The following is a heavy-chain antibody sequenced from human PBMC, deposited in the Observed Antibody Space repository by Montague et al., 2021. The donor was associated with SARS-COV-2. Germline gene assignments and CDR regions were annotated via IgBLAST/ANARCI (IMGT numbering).Heavy chain of an antibody. J-gene: IGHJ6*02. CDR1: GGSINSYY. CDR3: ARGHYYGRKDYYYGVDD. D-gene: IGHD3-10*01. Sequence: SETLSLTCTVSGGSINSYYWTWIRQPPGKGLEWIGYIYYTGSTNSNPSLESRVTISLDTSENQFSLKLSTVTAADTAVYYCARGHYYGRKDYYYGVDDWGQGTTVTVSS. CDR2: IYYTGST. V-gene: IGHV4-59*13.